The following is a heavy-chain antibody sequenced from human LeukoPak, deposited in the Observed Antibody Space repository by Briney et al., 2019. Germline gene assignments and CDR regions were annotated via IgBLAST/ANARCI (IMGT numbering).Heavy chain of an antibody. CDR1: GFIFSSYG. J-gene: IGHJ6*03. Sequence: GGSLRLSCTASGFIFSSYGMNWVRQAPGKGLEWVSGISGGSRDTYYADSVKGRFTISRDNSKNTVYLQMNGLRAEDTAVYFCAKGGYPARYYYMDVWGKGTTVIISS. CDR2: ISGGSRDT. CDR3: AKGGYPARYYYMDV. D-gene: IGHD5-18*01. V-gene: IGHV3-23*01.